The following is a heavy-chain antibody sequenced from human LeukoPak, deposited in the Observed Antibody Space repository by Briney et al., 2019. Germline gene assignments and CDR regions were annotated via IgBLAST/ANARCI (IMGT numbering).Heavy chain of an antibody. CDR3: ARHLYGTYYYDSSSPRQRVDY. CDR2: IYYSGST. V-gene: IGHV4-39*01. J-gene: IGHJ4*02. CDR1: GGSITSYY. Sequence: SETLSLTCTVSGGSITSYYWSWIRQPPGKGLEWIGSIYYSGSTYYNPSLKSRVTISVDTSKNQFSLKLSSVTAADTAVYYCARHLYGTYYYDSSSPRQRVDYWGQGTLVTVSS. D-gene: IGHD3-22*01.